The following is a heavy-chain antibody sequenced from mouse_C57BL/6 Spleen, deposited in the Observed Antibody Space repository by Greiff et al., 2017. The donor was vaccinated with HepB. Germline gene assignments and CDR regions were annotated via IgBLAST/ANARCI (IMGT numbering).Heavy chain of an antibody. CDR3: SKEAQATWYFDV. D-gene: IGHD3-2*02. CDR2: INPNNGGT. J-gene: IGHJ1*03. CDR1: GYTFTDYY. Sequence: EVQLQQSGPELVKPGASVKISCKASGYTFTDYYMNWVKQSHGKSLEWIGDINPNNGGTSYNQKFKGKATLTVDKSSSTAYMELRSLTSEDSAVYYCSKEAQATWYFDVWGTGTTVTVSS. V-gene: IGHV1-26*01.